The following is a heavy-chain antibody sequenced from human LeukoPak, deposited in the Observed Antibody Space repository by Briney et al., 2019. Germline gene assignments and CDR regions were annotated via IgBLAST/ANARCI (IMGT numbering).Heavy chain of an antibody. J-gene: IGHJ4*02. V-gene: IGHV3-23*01. Sequence: GGSLRLSCAASGFTFSSYAMNWARQAPGKGLEWVSYISDSGDSTYYAGSVKGRFTISRDNSKNTLYLRMNSLRAEDTAVYFCANPEWGTYLVGFDYWGQGTLVTVSS. CDR2: ISDSGDST. CDR1: GFTFSSYA. CDR3: ANPEWGTYLVGFDY. D-gene: IGHD1-26*01.